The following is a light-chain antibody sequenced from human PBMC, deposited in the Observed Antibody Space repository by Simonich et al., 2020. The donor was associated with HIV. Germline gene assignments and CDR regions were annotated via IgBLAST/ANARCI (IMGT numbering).Light chain of an antibody. V-gene: IGKV3-15*01. Sequence: EIVMTQSPATLSVSPGERATLSCRASQSGSSNLAWYQQKPGQAPRLLIYGASTRATGIPARFSGSGSGTEFTHTISSMQSEDFAVYYCQQYNNWPYTFGQGTKLEIK. CDR2: GAS. CDR3: QQYNNWPYT. CDR1: QSGSSN. J-gene: IGKJ2*01.